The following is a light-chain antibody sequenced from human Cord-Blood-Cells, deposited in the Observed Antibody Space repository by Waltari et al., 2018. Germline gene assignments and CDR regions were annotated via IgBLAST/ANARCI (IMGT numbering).Light chain of an antibody. Sequence: SYELTQPPSVSVSPGQTANITCSGDKLGDKYACWYQQKPGQYPVLVIYQDSKRPSGSPERFSGSNSANTATLTISETQAMDEADYYCQACDSSTAVVFGGGTKLTVL. CDR1: KLGDKY. CDR2: QDS. V-gene: IGLV3-1*01. J-gene: IGLJ2*01. CDR3: QACDSSTAVV.